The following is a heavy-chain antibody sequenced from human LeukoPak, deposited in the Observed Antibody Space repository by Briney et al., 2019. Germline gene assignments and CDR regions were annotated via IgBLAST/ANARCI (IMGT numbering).Heavy chain of an antibody. CDR3: ARSPYVDLGHMDV. CDR2: IIPIFGTA. J-gene: IGHJ6*04. Sequence: SVKVSCKASGGTFSSYAISWVRQAPGQGLEWMGGIIPIFGTANYAQKFQGRVTITTDESTSTAYMELSSLRSEDTAVYYCARSPYVDLGHMDVWGKGTTVTVSS. D-gene: IGHD3/OR15-3a*01. CDR1: GGTFSSYA. V-gene: IGHV1-69*05.